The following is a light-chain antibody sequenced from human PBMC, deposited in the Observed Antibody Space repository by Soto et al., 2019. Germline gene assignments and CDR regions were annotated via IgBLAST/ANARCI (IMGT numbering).Light chain of an antibody. J-gene: IGKJ4*01. CDR1: QTVSRNY. CDR2: GAS. CDR3: QQYNSY. V-gene: IGKV3-20*01. Sequence: EVVLTQSPGTLSFSPGERATVSCRASQTVSRNYLAWYQKKPGQAPRLLIYGASTRAAGIPDRFSGSGSGTEFTLTISSLQPDDFATYYCQQYNSYFGGGTKVDIK.